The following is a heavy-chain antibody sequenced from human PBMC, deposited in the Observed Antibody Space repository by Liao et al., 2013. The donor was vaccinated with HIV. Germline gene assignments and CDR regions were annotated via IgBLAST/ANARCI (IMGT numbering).Heavy chain of an antibody. Sequence: QVQLQQWGAGLLKPSETLSLNCAVYGGSFSDYAWTWIRQSPEKGLEWIGEINHSGNTNYNPSLKSRVTISVDTSKNQFSLKLTSVTAADTAVYYCARGAPGYWGQGTLVTVSS. J-gene: IGHJ4*02. V-gene: IGHV4-34*01. CDR2: INHSGNT. CDR3: ARGAPGY. CDR1: GGSFSDYA.